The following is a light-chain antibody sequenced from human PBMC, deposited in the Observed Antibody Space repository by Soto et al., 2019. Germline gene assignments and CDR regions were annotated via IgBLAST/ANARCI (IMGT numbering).Light chain of an antibody. J-gene: IGKJ1*01. V-gene: IGKV3-15*01. CDR3: QQYHNRPPWT. CDR1: QSVSTN. Sequence: DIVMTQSPATLSVSPGERATLSCRASQSVSTNLAWYQQKPGQAPRLLIYGASISATGIPARFSGRGSGTEFTLIIGSLQSDDFALYYCQQYHNRPPWTFGQGTRVDLK. CDR2: GAS.